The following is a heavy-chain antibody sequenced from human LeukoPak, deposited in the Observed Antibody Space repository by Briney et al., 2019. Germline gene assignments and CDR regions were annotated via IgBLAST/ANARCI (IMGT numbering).Heavy chain of an antibody. D-gene: IGHD6-19*01. CDR1: GGSVSSNSYY. J-gene: IGHJ3*01. V-gene: IGHV4-39*01. CDR2: IYGSGTT. Sequence: SETLSLTCSVSGGSVSSNSYYWAWIRQPPGKGLEWIGSIYGSGTTYHNPSLTSRCTISVDTSKNQFSLRLTSVTAADTAVYYCARGGFSSGWIHDAFDVWGQGTVVTVSS. CDR3: ARGGFSSGWIHDAFDV.